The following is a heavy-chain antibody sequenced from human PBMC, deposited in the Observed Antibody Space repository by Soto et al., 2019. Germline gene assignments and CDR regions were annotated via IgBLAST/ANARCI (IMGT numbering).Heavy chain of an antibody. D-gene: IGHD6-6*01. CDR3: AREGSIAAPPPHWFDP. V-gene: IGHV1-69*13. Sequence: SVKVSCKASGGTFSSYAISWVRQAPGQGLEWMGGIIPIFGTANYAQKFQGRVTITADESTSTAYMELSSLRSEDTAVYYCAREGSIAAPPPHWFDPWGQGTLVTVSS. CDR2: IIPIFGTA. CDR1: GGTFSSYA. J-gene: IGHJ5*02.